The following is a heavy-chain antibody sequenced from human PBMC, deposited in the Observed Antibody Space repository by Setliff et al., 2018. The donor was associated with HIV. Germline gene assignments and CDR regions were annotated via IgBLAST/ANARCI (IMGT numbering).Heavy chain of an antibody. V-gene: IGHV4-4*09. J-gene: IGHJ4*02. CDR3: ATLDHSGGNFLAY. CDR2: IHSSGST. D-gene: IGHD2-21*02. Sequence: LSLTCTVSGGSVNDFYCNWIRQPPVKGPEWIGYIHSSGSTIYNPSLKSRITISLDTSKEQFSLELSSATAADTAVYYCATLDHSGGNFLAYWGQGSLVT. CDR1: GGSVNDFY.